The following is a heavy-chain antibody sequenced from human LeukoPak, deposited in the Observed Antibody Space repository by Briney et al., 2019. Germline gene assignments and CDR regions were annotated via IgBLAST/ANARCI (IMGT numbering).Heavy chain of an antibody. CDR1: GFAFSTYW. CDR3: ARGGGGHAFDI. V-gene: IGHV3-74*01. D-gene: IGHD2-15*01. CDR2: IDSDGLST. J-gene: IGHJ3*02. Sequence: PGGSLRLSCAASGFAFSTYWIHWVRQAPGKGLVWVSRIDSDGLSTIYADSVKGRFTISRDNAKNTLYLQMNSLRAEDTGVYYCARGGGGHAFDIWGQGTMVTVSS.